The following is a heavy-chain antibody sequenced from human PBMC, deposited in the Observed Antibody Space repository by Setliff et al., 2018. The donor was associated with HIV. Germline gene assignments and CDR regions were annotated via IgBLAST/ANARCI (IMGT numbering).Heavy chain of an antibody. CDR3: ARHTGYSSGWWYFDY. J-gene: IGHJ4*02. D-gene: IGHD6-19*01. Sequence: GSGPTLVNPTQTLTLTCTFSGFSLSTSGVCVSWIRQPPGKALEWLARIDWDDDKTYNTSLKTRLTISKDTSKNQVVFTMTDTDPVDTATYYCARHTGYSSGWWYFDYWGQGILVTVSS. CDR2: IDWDDDK. CDR1: GFSLSTSGVC. V-gene: IGHV2-70*11.